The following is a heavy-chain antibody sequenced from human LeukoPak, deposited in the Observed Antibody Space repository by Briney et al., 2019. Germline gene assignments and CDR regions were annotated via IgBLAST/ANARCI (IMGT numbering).Heavy chain of an antibody. J-gene: IGHJ4*02. Sequence: GGSLRLSCVASGFTFSSYEMNWVRQAPGKGLEWVAYIHYDSTTEDYADSVKGRFTISRDNSKNTLFLQMNNLRVEDMAVFYCAKDWNWAIDYWGQGTLVTVSS. CDR2: IHYDSTTE. CDR3: AKDWNWAIDY. CDR1: GFTFSSYE. D-gene: IGHD1-7*01. V-gene: IGHV3-30*02.